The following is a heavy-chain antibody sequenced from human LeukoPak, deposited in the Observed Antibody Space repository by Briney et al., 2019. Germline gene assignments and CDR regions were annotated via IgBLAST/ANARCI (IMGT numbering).Heavy chain of an antibody. CDR2: ISGSGGST. CDR3: AKDLRYYYGRGPFDY. Sequence: GGSLRLSCAASGFTFSSYAMSWVRQAPGKGLEWVSAISGSGGSTYYADSVKGRFTISRDNSKNTLYLQMNSLRAEDTAVYYCAKDLRYYYGRGPFDYWGQGTLVTVSS. D-gene: IGHD3-10*02. J-gene: IGHJ4*02. V-gene: IGHV3-23*01. CDR1: GFTFSSYA.